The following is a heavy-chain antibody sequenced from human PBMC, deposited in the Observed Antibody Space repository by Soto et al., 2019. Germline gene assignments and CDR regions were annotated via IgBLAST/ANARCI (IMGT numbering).Heavy chain of an antibody. CDR3: ARARNLLTGYYKGGFYYFDY. V-gene: IGHV4-59*01. J-gene: IGHJ4*02. CDR2: ISYSGST. D-gene: IGHD3-9*01. Sequence: QVQLQETGPGLVKPAETLSLTCTVSGDSNSSYYWSWIRQSPGKGLEWIGYISYSGSTTYNPSLHSRVTISLHTSNTQFTLTLDSVTAAATAVYYCARARNLLTGYYKGGFYYFDYWGQGTLVTVSS. CDR1: GDSNSSYY.